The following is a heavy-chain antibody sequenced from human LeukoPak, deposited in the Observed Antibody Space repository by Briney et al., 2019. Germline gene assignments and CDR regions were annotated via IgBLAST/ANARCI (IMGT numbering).Heavy chain of an antibody. CDR2: ISWNSGSI. Sequence: GGSLRLSCAASGFTFDDYAMHWVRQAPGKGLEWVSGISWNSGSIGYADSVKGRFTISRDNAKNSLYLQMNSLRAEDTALYYCAKAAYCGGDCYRYFQHWGQGTLVAVSS. CDR3: AKAAYCGGDCYRYFQH. J-gene: IGHJ1*01. CDR1: GFTFDDYA. D-gene: IGHD2-21*02. V-gene: IGHV3-9*01.